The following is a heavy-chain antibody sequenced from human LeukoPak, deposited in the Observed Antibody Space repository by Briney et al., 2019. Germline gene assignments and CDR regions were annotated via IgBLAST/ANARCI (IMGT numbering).Heavy chain of an antibody. D-gene: IGHD4-17*01. V-gene: IGHV3-30*02. Sequence: GGSLRLSCAASAFTFSSYGMHWVRQAPGKGLEWVAFIRYDGSNKYYADSVKGRFTISRDNSKNTVYLQMNSLRAEDTAVYYCARTYGDYVYILGYWGQGTLVTVSS. CDR3: ARTYGDYVYILGY. J-gene: IGHJ4*02. CDR1: AFTFSSYG. CDR2: IRYDGSNK.